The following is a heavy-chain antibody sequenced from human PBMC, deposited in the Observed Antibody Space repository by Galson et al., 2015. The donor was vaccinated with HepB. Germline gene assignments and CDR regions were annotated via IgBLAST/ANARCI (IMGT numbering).Heavy chain of an antibody. D-gene: IGHD2-2*01. CDR1: GFRFNSYY. Sequence: SLRLSCAASGFRFNSYYMSWVRQAPGKGLEWVSVVYIDSSTYYADAVKGRCTIAREDYKKTLYLRMNSLRDEDTAVYYSARRGDVQHYHIDVWGQGTTVTVSS. V-gene: IGHV3-53*01. CDR3: ARRGDVQHYHIDV. CDR2: VYIDSST. J-gene: IGHJ6*03.